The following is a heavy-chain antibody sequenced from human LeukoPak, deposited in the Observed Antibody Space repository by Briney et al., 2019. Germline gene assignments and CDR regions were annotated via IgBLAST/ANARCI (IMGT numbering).Heavy chain of an antibody. CDR2: IWYDGSNK. D-gene: IGHD4-17*01. CDR3: ARGDGDYVGYYYYGMDV. V-gene: IGHV3-33*08. Sequence: PGGSLRLSCAASGFTFSSYSMNWVRQAPGKGLEWVAVIWYDGSNKYYADSVKGRFTISRDNSKNTLYLQMNSLRAEDTAVYYCARGDGDYVGYYYYGMDVWGQGTTVTVSS. J-gene: IGHJ6*02. CDR1: GFTFSSYS.